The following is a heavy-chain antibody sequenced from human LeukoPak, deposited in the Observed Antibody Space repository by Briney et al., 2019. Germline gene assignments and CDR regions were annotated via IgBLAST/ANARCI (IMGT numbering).Heavy chain of an antibody. V-gene: IGHV1-69*13. J-gene: IGHJ5*02. CDR1: GGTFSSYA. Sequence: GASVKVSCKASGGTFSSYAISWVRQAPGQGLEWMGGIIPIFGTANYAQKFQGRVTITADESTSTAYMELSSLRSEDTAVYYCARGQFHCSSTSCSPRGWFDPWGQGTLVTVSS. CDR2: IIPIFGTA. D-gene: IGHD2-2*01. CDR3: ARGQFHCSSTSCSPRGWFDP.